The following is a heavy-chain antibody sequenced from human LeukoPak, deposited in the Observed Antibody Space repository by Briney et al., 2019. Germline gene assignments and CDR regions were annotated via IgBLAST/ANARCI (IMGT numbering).Heavy chain of an antibody. CDR2: IYRGGGT. V-gene: IGHV3-53*01. Sequence: GGSLGLSCAASGFTVSTNYVSWVRQAPGKGLEWVSVIYRGGGTAYADSVKGRFTISRDNSKNTLFLQMNSLRAEDRAVYYCAKDSLRTVPKASFDYWGQGTLVTVSS. CDR1: GFTVSTNY. J-gene: IGHJ4*02. D-gene: IGHD2-2*01. CDR3: AKDSLRTVPKASFDY.